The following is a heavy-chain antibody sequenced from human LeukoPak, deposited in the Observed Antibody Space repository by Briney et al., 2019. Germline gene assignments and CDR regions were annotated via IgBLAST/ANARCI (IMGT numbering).Heavy chain of an antibody. CDR1: GFTFSGSA. V-gene: IGHV3-73*01. J-gene: IGHJ3*02. D-gene: IGHD1-1*01. CDR2: IRSKANSYAT. CDR3: ALTTGGAFDI. Sequence: GGSLRLSCAASGFTFSGSAMHWVRQASGKGLEWVGRIRSKANSYATAYAASVKGRFTISRDDSKNTAYLQMNSLKTEDTAVYYCALTTGGAFDIWGQGTMVTVSS.